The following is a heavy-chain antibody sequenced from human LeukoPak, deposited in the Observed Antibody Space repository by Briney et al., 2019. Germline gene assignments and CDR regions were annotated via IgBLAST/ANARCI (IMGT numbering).Heavy chain of an antibody. J-gene: IGHJ6*02. CDR3: ARRGVLWFGEFYYGMDV. CDR2: ISSSSSYI. V-gene: IGHV3-21*04. CDR1: GFTFSSYS. D-gene: IGHD3-10*01. Sequence: GGSLRLSCAASGFTFSSYSMNWVRQAPGKGLEWVSSISSSSSYIYYADSVKGRFTISRDNAKNSLYLQMNSLRAEDTAVYYCARRGVLWFGEFYYGMDVWGQGTTVTVSS.